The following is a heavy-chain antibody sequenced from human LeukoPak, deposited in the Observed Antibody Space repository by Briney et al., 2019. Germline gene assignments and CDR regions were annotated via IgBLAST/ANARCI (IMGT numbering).Heavy chain of an antibody. CDR3: ARAGGPYDFWSGYYTPSNWFDP. CDR2: INHSGST. CDR1: GGSFSGYY. J-gene: IGHJ5*02. V-gene: IGHV4-34*01. D-gene: IGHD3-3*01. Sequence: SETLSLTCAVYGGSFSGYYWSWIRQPPGKGLEWIGEINHSGSTNYNPSLKSRVTISVDTSRNQFSLKLSSVTAADTAVYYCARAGGPYDFWSGYYTPSNWFDPWGQGTLVTVSS.